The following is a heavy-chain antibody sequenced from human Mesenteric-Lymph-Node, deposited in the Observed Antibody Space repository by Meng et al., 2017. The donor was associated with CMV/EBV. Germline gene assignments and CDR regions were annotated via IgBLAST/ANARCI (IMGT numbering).Heavy chain of an antibody. V-gene: IGHV4-31*03. CDR3: ARGPSWRPDF. CDR1: GDSISSSDYY. Sequence: TGMVSGDSISSSDYYWNWIRQHPGKGLGWIGYLKYTGSTSRNPSLESRITMSLDTSKNHFSLRLNSVTAADTAMYYCARGPSWRPDFWGQGTLVTVSS. CDR2: LKYTGST. J-gene: IGHJ4*02.